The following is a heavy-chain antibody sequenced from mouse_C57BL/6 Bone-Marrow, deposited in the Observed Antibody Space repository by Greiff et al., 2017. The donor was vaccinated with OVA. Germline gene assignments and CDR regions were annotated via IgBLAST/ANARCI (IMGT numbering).Heavy chain of an antibody. CDR3: ATLWLRRGLY. J-gene: IGHJ4*01. D-gene: IGHD2-2*01. V-gene: IGHV5-12*01. CDR1: GFTFSDYY. Sequence: EVKVVESGGGLVQPGGSLKLSCAASGFTFSDYYMYWVRQTPEKRLEWVAYISNGGGSTYYPDTVKGRFTISRDNAKNTLYLQMSRLKSEDTAMYYCATLWLRRGLYWGQGTSVTVSS. CDR2: ISNGGGST.